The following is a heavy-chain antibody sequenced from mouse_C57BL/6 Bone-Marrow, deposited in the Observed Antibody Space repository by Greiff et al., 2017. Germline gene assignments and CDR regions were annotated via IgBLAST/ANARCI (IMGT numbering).Heavy chain of an antibody. CDR2: IYPGDGDT. CDR3: ARVGNYYYGLDY. CDR1: GYAFSSSW. J-gene: IGHJ2*01. Sequence: LVKPGASVKISCKASGYAFSSSWMNWVKQRPGKGLEWIGRIYPGDGDTNYNGKFKGKATLTADKSSSTAYMQLSSLTSEDSAVYFCARVGNYYYGLDYWGQGTTLTVSS. D-gene: IGHD1-1*01. V-gene: IGHV1-82*01.